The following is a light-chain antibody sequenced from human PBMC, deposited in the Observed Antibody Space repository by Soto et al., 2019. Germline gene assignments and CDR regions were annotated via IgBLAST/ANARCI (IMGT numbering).Light chain of an antibody. V-gene: IGLV2-23*01. J-gene: IGLJ7*01. CDR2: EDD. Sequence: QSVLTQPASVSGSPGQSITISCTGVSGDVGNYNLVSWYQQHPAKAPKLIIYEDDKRPSGVSNRFSGSKAGDTASLTISGLPSEDEAAYYCFSYLGSSTVFGGGTQLTVL. CDR3: FSYLGSSTV. CDR1: SGDVGNYNL.